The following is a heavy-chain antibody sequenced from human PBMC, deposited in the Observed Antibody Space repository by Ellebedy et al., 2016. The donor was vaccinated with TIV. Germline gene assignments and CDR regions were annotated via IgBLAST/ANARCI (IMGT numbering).Heavy chain of an antibody. CDR2: INPNSGGT. CDR3: ARVPVVAATRDY. J-gene: IGHJ4*02. Sequence: ASVKVSCKASGYTFTGYYMHWVRQAPGQGLEWMGWINPNSGGTNYAQKFQGRVTMTRDTSISTAYMELSRLRSDDTAVYYCARVPVVAATRDYWGQGTLVTVSS. D-gene: IGHD2-15*01. CDR1: GYTFTGYY. V-gene: IGHV1-2*02.